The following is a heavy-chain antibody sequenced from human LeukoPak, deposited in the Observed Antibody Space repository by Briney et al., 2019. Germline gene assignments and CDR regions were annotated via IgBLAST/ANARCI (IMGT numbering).Heavy chain of an antibody. CDR3: AKAGLWSGFDY. J-gene: IGHJ4*02. CDR1: GFTFDDYA. Sequence: PGGSLRLSCAASGFTFDDYAMHWVRQAPGKGLEWDSGISWNSGSIGYADSVKGRFTISRDNAKNSLYLQMNSLRAEDMALYYCAKAGLWSGFDYWGQGTLVTVSS. CDR2: ISWNSGSI. V-gene: IGHV3-9*03. D-gene: IGHD5-18*01.